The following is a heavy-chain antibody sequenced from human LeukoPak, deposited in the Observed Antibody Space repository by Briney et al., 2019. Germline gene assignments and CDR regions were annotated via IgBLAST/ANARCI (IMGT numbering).Heavy chain of an antibody. CDR1: GYSFTSYW. CDR3: ARRVVRGVISHDY. CDR2: IYPGDSDT. D-gene: IGHD3-10*01. J-gene: IGHJ4*02. V-gene: IGHV5-51*01. Sequence: GESLKISSEGSGYSFTSYWIGWVRQTPGKGLEWMGDIYPGDSDTRYSPSFQGQVTMSADKSSSTAYLQWSSLKASDTAMYYCARRVVRGVISHDYWGQGTLVTVSS.